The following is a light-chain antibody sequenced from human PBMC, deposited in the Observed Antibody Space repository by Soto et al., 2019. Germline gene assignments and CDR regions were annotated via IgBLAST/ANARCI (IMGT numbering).Light chain of an antibody. CDR2: SAS. CDR1: QDISSY. V-gene: IGKV1-9*01. CDR3: QQLNRFPRT. J-gene: IGKJ1*01. Sequence: DIQLTQSPSFLSASVGDRVTITCRASQDISSYLAWYQQRSGKVPRFLTHSASTLQSVVPSRFSATGSGTTFTLTISSLQPEDIATYYCQQLNRFPRTFGQGTKVEV.